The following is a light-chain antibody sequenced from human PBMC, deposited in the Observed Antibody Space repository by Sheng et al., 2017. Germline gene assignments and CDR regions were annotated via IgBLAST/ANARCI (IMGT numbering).Light chain of an antibody. Sequence: SYELTQPPSVSVSPGQTARITCSGDTLPKQYAYWYQQRPGHAPVMVMSKDTERPSGIPERFSGSSSGTTVTLTISGVQAEDEADYYCQSADSIGTSVIFGGGDQADRP. CDR3: QSADSIGTSVI. V-gene: IGLV3-25*03. J-gene: IGLJ2*01. CDR2: KDT. CDR1: TLPKQY.